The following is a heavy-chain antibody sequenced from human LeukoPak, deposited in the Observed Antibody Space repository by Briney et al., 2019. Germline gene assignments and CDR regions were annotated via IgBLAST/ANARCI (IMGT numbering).Heavy chain of an antibody. CDR1: GGSISSYY. Sequence: PETLSLTCTVSGGSISSYYWSWIRQPPGKGLEWIGYIYYSGSTNYNPSLKSRVTISVDTSKNQFSLKLSSVTAADTAVYYCARVLYYDILTGYRTLDIWGQGTMVTVSS. V-gene: IGHV4-59*01. J-gene: IGHJ3*02. D-gene: IGHD3-9*01. CDR2: IYYSGST. CDR3: ARVLYYDILTGYRTLDI.